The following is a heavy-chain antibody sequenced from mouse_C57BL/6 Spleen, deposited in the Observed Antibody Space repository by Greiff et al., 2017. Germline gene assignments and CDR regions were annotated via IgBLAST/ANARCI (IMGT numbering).Heavy chain of an antibody. Sequence: VQLKESVAELVRPGASVKLSCTASGFNIKNTYMHWVKQRPEQGLEWIGRIDPANGNTKYAPKFQGKATITADTSSNTAYLQLSSRTSEDTAVXYGARPMITNDYAMDDWGQGTSVTVSS. V-gene: IGHV14-3*01. CDR1: GFNIKNTY. D-gene: IGHD2-4*01. J-gene: IGHJ4*01. CDR2: IDPANGNT. CDR3: ARPMITNDYAMDD.